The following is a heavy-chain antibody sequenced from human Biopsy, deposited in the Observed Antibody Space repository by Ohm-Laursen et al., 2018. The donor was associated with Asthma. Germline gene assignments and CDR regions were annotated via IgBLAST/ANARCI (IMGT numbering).Heavy chain of an antibody. J-gene: IGHJ6*02. CDR1: GFTFNGYG. V-gene: IGHV3-30*03. CDR2: ISYDGRNK. Sequence: SLRLSCAASGFTFNGYGMHWVRQAPGKGLEWVAVISYDGRNKYYGDSVKGRFTISRDNSKNTVYLQMISLRVEDTSVYYCARGAYYDFWSGYSRPIPGYYGMDVWGHGTTVTVSS. D-gene: IGHD3-3*01. CDR3: ARGAYYDFWSGYSRPIPGYYGMDV.